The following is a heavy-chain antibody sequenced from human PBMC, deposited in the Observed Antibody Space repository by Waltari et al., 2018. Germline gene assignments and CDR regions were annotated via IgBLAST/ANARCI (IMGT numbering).Heavy chain of an antibody. CDR2: ISSRSRYK. D-gene: IGHD2-15*01. V-gene: IGHV3-21*01. CDR3: AGGGGGPPGY. J-gene: IGHJ4*02. CDR1: GFTFSSYS. Sequence: EVQLVESGGGLVKPGGSLRLSCAASGFTFSSYSMNWVRQAPGKGRGGGSSISSRSRYKYYGRPGEGRITSPRDKGKNSLVLQMNRLRGEDTAGYYWAGGGGGPPGYWGQGTLGTVSS.